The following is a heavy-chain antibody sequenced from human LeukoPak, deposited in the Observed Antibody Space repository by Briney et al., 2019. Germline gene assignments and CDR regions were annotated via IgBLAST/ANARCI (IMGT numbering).Heavy chain of an antibody. V-gene: IGHV1-2*02. CDR3: ARDLVQCGDSSGNCRDY. CDR1: GYTFTGYY. CDR2: INPNSGGT. D-gene: IGHD3-22*01. Sequence: ASVKVSCKASGYTFTGYYMHWVRQAPGQGLEWMGWINPNSGGTNYAQKFQGRVTMTRDTSISTVYMELSSLRSEDTAVYYCARDLVQCGDSSGNCRDYWGQGTLVTVSS. J-gene: IGHJ4*02.